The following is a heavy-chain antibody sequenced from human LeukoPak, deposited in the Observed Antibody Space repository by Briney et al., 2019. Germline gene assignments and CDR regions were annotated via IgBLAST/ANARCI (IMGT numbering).Heavy chain of an antibody. CDR1: GFTFSSYG. J-gene: IGHJ4*02. CDR2: ISYDGSNK. V-gene: IGHV3-30*18. Sequence: PGRSLRLSCAASGFTFSSYGMRWVRQAPGKGLEWVAVISYDGSNKYYADSVKGRFTISRDNSKNTLYLQMNSLRAEDTAVYYCAKDQYYYDSSGYTYFDYWGQGTLVTVSS. D-gene: IGHD3-22*01. CDR3: AKDQYYYDSSGYTYFDY.